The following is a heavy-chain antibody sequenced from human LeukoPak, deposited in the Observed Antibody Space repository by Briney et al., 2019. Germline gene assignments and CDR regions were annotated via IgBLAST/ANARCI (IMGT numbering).Heavy chain of an antibody. Sequence: GGSLRLSCAASGFTFSSYAMSWVRQAPGKGLEWVSPITGSGGNTYYADSVKGRFTISRDKSKNTLYLQLNSLRAEDTAVYYCVKDGDRFRFLEWYYWGQGTLVTVSS. CDR1: GFTFSSYA. J-gene: IGHJ4*02. V-gene: IGHV3-23*01. D-gene: IGHD3-3*01. CDR2: ITGSGGNT. CDR3: VKDGDRFRFLEWYY.